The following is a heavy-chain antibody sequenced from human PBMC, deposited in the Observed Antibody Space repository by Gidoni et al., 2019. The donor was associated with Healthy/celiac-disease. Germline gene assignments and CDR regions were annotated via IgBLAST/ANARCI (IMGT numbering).Heavy chain of an antibody. CDR2: INWTGGST. D-gene: IGHD2-15*01. J-gene: IGHJ5*02. CDR3: ARVGGGRSNWFDP. V-gene: IGHV3-20*04. Sequence: VQRVESGGGVVRPGGSLRLSWAAAGFTCDDYGMSWVRHAPGKGLAWVSGINWTGGSTGYADSVMRLFTISRDNAKNSLYLQMNSLRAEDTALYYCARVGGGRSNWFDPWGQGTLVTVSS. CDR1: GFTCDDYG.